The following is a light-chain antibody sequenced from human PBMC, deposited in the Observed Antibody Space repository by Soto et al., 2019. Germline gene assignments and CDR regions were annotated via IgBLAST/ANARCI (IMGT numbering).Light chain of an antibody. J-gene: IGKJ1*01. Sequence: IHLAHIPSSLSPHVGDRETLTCRASQTISRYLNWYQQRPGKAPNLLIYSASSLQSGVPSRFSGSGSGTDFTLTISSLQPEDFATYYCQQSYITPVTFGQGTKVDIK. CDR1: QTISRY. CDR2: SAS. V-gene: IGKV1-39*01. CDR3: QQSYITPVT.